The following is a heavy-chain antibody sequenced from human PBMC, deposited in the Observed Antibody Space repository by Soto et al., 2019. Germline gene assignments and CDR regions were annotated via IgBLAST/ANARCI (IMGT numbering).Heavy chain of an antibody. J-gene: IGHJ5*02. CDR3: ARRPGVQQQPVNWFDP. D-gene: IGHD6-13*01. CDR2: IYHSGST. CDR1: GGSISSSNW. V-gene: IGHV4-4*02. Sequence: SETLSLTCAVSGGSISSSNWWSWVRQPPGKGLEWIGEIYHSGSTNYNPSLKSRVTISVDKSKNQFSLKLSSVTAADTAVYYCARRPGVQQQPVNWFDPWGQGTLVTVSS.